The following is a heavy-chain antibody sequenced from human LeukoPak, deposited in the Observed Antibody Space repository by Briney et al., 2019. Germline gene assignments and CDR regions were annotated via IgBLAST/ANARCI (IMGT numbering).Heavy chain of an antibody. CDR3: ARGWLQSGFDY. Sequence: PSETLSLTCTVSNGSISSNTYFWNWIRQPPSRGLEWLGRTYYSRSNWYNDYAVSVKSRITINPDTSKNQFSLQLNSVTPEDTAVYYCARGWLQSGFDYWAQGTLVTVSS. CDR2: TYYSRSNWYN. V-gene: IGHV6-1*01. CDR1: NGSISSNTYF. J-gene: IGHJ4*02. D-gene: IGHD5-24*01.